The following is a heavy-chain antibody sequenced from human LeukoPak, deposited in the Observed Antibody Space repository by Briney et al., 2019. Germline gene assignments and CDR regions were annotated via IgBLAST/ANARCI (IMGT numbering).Heavy chain of an antibody. J-gene: IGHJ6*03. CDR2: INHSGTT. Sequence: KTSETLSLTCAVYGGSFSGYYWSWIRQSPGRGLDWIGDINHSGTTNYNPSLKSRLSISVDTSKNQCSLRLTSVTAADTAVYYCAGLQGHNYYYMDVWGEGTTVTVSS. V-gene: IGHV4-34*01. CDR3: AGLQGHNYYYMDV. CDR1: GGSFSGYY.